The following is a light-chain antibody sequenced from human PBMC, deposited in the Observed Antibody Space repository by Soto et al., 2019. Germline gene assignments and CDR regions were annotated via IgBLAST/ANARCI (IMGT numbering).Light chain of an antibody. J-gene: IGLJ1*01. CDR1: SSDVGGYNS. CDR3: NSYTSDTTYV. CDR2: EVN. Sequence: QSALTQPASVSGSPGQSITISCTGTSSDVGGYNSVSWYQQHPGKAPQLMIYEVNNRPSGVSNRFSGSKSGNTASLTISGLQAEDEADYYCNSYTSDTTYVFGTGTQLTVL. V-gene: IGLV2-14*01.